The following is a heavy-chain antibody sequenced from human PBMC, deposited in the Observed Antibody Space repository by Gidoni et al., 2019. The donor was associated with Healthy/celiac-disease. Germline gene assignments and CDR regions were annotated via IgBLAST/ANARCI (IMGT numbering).Heavy chain of an antibody. V-gene: IGHV3-15*01. CDR1: GFTFSNAW. J-gene: IGHJ3*02. Sequence: EVQLVESGGGLVKPGGSLRLSCAASGFTFSNAWMSWVRQAPGKGLEWVGRIKSKTDGGTTDYAAPVKGRFTISRDDSKNTLYLQMNSLKTEDTAVYYCTTDGANSGYDIEAFDIWGQGTMVTVSS. CDR3: TTDGANSGYDIEAFDI. D-gene: IGHD5-12*01. CDR2: IKSKTDGGTT.